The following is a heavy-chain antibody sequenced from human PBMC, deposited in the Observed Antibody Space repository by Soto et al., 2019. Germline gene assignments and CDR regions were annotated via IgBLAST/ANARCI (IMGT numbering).Heavy chain of an antibody. V-gene: IGHV3-23*01. CDR2: ISGSGGST. CDR1: GFTFSSYA. D-gene: IGHD2-2*01. Sequence: PGGSLRLSCASSGFTFSSYAMSWVRQSPGKGLEWVSAISGSGGSTYYADSVKGRFTISRDNSKNTLYLQMNSLRAEDTAVYYCAKDLGYCSSTSCPHPGWFEAWGQGTLVNVSS. J-gene: IGHJ5*02. CDR3: AKDLGYCSSTSCPHPGWFEA.